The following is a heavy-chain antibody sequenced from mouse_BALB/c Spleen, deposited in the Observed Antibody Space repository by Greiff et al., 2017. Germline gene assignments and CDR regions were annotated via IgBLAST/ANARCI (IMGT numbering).Heavy chain of an antibody. CDR2: IDPETGGT. CDR3: TRDDYGRGSYAMDY. D-gene: IGHD2-4*01. J-gene: IGHJ4*01. V-gene: IGHV1-15*01. CDR1: GYTFTDYE. Sequence: VKLVESGAELVRPGASVTLSCKASGYTFTDYEMHWVKQTPVHGLEWIGAIDPETGGTAYNQKFKGKATLTADKSSSTAYMELRSLTSEDSAVYYCTRDDYGRGSYAMDYWGQGTSVTVSS.